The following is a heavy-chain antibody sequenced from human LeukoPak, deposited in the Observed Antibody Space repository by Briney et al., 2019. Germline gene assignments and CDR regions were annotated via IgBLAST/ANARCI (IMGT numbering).Heavy chain of an antibody. D-gene: IGHD3-22*01. Sequence: SETLSLTCTVSGGSISSSSYYWGWIRQPPGKGLEWIGTIYYSGSAYYNPSLKSRVTISVDTSKNQFSLKLSSVTAADTAVYYCARLPIVVGHYYYYYMDVWGKGTTVTVSS. J-gene: IGHJ6*03. V-gene: IGHV4-39*01. CDR3: ARLPIVVGHYYYYYMDV. CDR2: IYYSGSA. CDR1: GGSISSSSYY.